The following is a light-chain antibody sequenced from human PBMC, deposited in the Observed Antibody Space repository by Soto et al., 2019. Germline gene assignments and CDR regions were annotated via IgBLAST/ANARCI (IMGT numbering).Light chain of an antibody. V-gene: IGLV2-14*03. J-gene: IGLJ1*01. CDR2: DII. Sequence: QSALTQPASVSGSPRQSITISCTGTSSDVGAYIFVSWYQQHPGKAPKLMIYDIINRPSGVSNRFSGSKSGNTASLTISGLQAEDEADYYCVSFTTSRSYVFGTGTKVTVL. CDR3: VSFTTSRSYV. CDR1: SSDVGAYIF.